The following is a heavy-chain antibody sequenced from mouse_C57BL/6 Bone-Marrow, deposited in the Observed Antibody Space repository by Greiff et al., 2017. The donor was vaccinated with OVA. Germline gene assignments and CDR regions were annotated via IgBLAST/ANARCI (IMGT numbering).Heavy chain of an antibody. CDR1: GFSLSTSSMG. CDR3: ARRRYYYGSPHWYFDV. J-gene: IGHJ1*03. D-gene: IGHD1-1*01. Sequence: QVTLKVCGPGILQSSQTLSLTCSFSGFSLSTSSMGVSWIRQPSGKGLEWLAHIYWDDDKRYNPSLKSRLTISKDTSRNQVFLKITSVDTADTATYYCARRRYYYGSPHWYFDVWGTGTTVTVSS. CDR2: IYWDDDK. V-gene: IGHV8-12*01.